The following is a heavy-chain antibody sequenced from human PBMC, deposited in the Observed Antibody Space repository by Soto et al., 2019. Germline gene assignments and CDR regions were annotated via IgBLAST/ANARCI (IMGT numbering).Heavy chain of an antibody. D-gene: IGHD3-10*01. CDR3: ARGGNGSGSYELVDP. Sequence: QVQLVQSGAEVKKPGASVKVSCKASGYTFTGYYMHWVRQAPGQGLEWMGWINPNSGGTNYAQKFKGWVTMTRDTSISTAYVELSRLRSDDTAVYYCARGGNGSGSYELVDPWGQGTLVTVSS. CDR2: INPNSGGT. CDR1: GYTFTGYY. V-gene: IGHV1-2*04. J-gene: IGHJ5*02.